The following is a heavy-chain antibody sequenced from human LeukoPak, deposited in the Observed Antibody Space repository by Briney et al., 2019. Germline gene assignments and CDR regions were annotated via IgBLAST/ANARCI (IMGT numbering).Heavy chain of an antibody. J-gene: IGHJ4*02. CDR3: AKDGVAGKIMYYFDY. D-gene: IGHD6-19*01. Sequence: ASVKVSCKVSGYTFISYAMNWVRQAPGQGLEWMGWINTNTANPTYAQGFTGRFVFSLDTSVSTAYLQISSLKAEDTAVYYCAKDGVAGKIMYYFDYWGQGTLVTVSS. V-gene: IGHV7-4-1*02. CDR1: GYTFISYA. CDR2: INTNTANP.